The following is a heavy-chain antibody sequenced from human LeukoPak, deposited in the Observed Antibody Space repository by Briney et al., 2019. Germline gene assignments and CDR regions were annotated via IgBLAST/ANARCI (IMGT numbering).Heavy chain of an antibody. D-gene: IGHD1-26*01. Sequence: GGSLRLSCAASGFTVSSNYMSWVRQAPGKGLEWVSVIYSGGSTYYADSVKGRFTISRDNSKNTLYLQMNSLRAEDTAVYYCAKPLGGSYFYWYFDLWGRGTLVTVSS. CDR1: GFTVSSNY. V-gene: IGHV3-66*04. CDR3: AKPLGGSYFYWYFDL. CDR2: IYSGGST. J-gene: IGHJ2*01.